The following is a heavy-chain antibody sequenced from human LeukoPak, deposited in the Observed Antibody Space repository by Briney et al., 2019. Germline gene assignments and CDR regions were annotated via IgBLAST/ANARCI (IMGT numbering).Heavy chain of an antibody. J-gene: IGHJ4*02. Sequence: GGSLRLSCAASGFSLGTNCMSWVRQAPGKGLEWVSITYASGSTYYADSVKGRFTISRDNSKNTLYLQMNSLRGDDTAVYFCVRDYMAGAIDYWGQGTLVTVSS. CDR3: VRDYMAGAIDY. CDR2: TYASGST. CDR1: GFSLGTNC. D-gene: IGHD1-26*01. V-gene: IGHV3-66*01.